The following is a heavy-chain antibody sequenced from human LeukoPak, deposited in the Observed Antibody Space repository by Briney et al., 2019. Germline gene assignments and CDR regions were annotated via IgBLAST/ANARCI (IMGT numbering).Heavy chain of an antibody. CDR3: ARDCCRSTSPDY. V-gene: IGHV3-21*01. CDR2: ISSSSSYI. J-gene: IGHJ4*02. CDR1: GFTFSSYS. Sequence: GGSLRLSCAASGFTFSSYSMNWVRQAPGEGLEWVSSISSSSSYIYYADSVKGRSTISRDNAKNSLYLQMNSLRAEDTAVYYCARDCCRSTSPDYWGQGTLVTVSS. D-gene: IGHD2-2*01.